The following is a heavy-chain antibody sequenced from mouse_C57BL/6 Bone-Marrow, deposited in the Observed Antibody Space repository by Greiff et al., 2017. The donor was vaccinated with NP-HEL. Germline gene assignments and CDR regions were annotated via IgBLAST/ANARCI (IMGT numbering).Heavy chain of an antibody. CDR1: GFTFSDYG. V-gene: IGHV5-17*01. CDR3: ARILTTVGLYAMDY. CDR2: ISSGSSTI. J-gene: IGHJ4*01. Sequence: EVHLVESGGGLVKPGGSLKLSCAASGFTFSDYGMHWVRQAPEKGLEWVAYISSGSSTIYYADTVKGRFTISRDNAKNTLFLQMTSLRSEDTAMYYCARILTTVGLYAMDYWGQGTSVTVSS. D-gene: IGHD1-1*01.